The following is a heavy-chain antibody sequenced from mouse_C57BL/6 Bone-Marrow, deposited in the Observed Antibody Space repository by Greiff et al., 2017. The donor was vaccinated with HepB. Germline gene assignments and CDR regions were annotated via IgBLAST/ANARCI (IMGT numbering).Heavy chain of an antibody. CDR2: IDPSDSYT. Sequence: QVQLKQPGAELVMPGASVKLSCKASGYTFTSYWMHWVKQRPGQGLEWIGEIDPSDSYTNYNQKFKGKSTLTVDKSSSTAYMQLSSLTSEDSAVYDCAGRFGPWFAYWGQGTLVTVSA. V-gene: IGHV1-69*01. CDR1: GYTFTSYW. J-gene: IGHJ3*01. CDR3: AGRFGPWFAY.